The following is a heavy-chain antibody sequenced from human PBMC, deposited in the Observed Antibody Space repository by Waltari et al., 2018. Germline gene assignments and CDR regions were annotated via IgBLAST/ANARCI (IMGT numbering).Heavy chain of an antibody. CDR2: ISVSDDT. CDR1: GIIFNNFA. CDR3: ATPFYNWDDPLHS. D-gene: IGHD1-20*01. V-gene: IGHV3-23*01. J-gene: IGHJ4*02. Sequence: EVQLLESGGGLVQPGGSLRLSCAASGIIFNNFAINWVRLTPGTGLEWVSAISVSDDTHYADSVKGRFTVSRDTSKNTVYLQMNDLRAEDTAIYYCATPFYNWDDPLHSWGQGTLVAVSS.